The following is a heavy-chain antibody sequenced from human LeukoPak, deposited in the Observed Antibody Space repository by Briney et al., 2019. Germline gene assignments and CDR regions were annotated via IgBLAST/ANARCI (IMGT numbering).Heavy chain of an antibody. D-gene: IGHD3-16*01. CDR3: AKVSVWYTKGSYGY. CDR2: ISGSGGST. Sequence: GASLRLSCAASGFTFSSYAMSGVRQAPGKGLEWVSAISGSGGSTYYADSVKGRFTISRDNSKNTLYLQMNSLRAEDTAVYYCAKVSVWYTKGSYGYWGQGTLVTVSS. J-gene: IGHJ4*02. CDR1: GFTFSSYA. V-gene: IGHV3-23*01.